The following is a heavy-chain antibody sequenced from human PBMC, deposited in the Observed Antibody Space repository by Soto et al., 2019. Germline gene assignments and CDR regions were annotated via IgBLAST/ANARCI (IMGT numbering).Heavy chain of an antibody. CDR1: GGTFSSYA. CDR3: ASYILRFLEWSRDEYYYYGMDV. J-gene: IGHJ6*02. CDR2: IIPIFGTA. Sequence: GASVKVSGKASGGTFSSYAISWVRQAPGQGLEWMGGIIPIFGTANYAQKLQGRVTITADESTSTAYMELSSLRSEDTAVYYCASYILRFLEWSRDEYYYYGMDVWGQGTTVTVSS. V-gene: IGHV1-69*13. D-gene: IGHD3-3*01.